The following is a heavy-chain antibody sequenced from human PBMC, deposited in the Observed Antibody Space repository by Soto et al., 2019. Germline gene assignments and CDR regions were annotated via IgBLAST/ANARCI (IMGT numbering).Heavy chain of an antibody. CDR2: ISYDGSNK. Sequence: PGGSLRLSCAASGFTFSSYAMHWVHQAPGKGLEWVAVISYDGSNKYYADSVKGRFTISRDNSKNTLYLQMNSLRAEDTAVYYCARTFPKEEVITIFGVVIPPREYYYYGMDVWGQGTTVTVSS. D-gene: IGHD3-3*01. CDR1: GFTFSSYA. CDR3: ARTFPKEEVITIFGVVIPPREYYYYGMDV. J-gene: IGHJ6*02. V-gene: IGHV3-30-3*01.